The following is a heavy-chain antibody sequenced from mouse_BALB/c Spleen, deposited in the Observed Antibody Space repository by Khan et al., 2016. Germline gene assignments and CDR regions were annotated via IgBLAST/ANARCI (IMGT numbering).Heavy chain of an antibody. J-gene: IGHJ2*01. CDR3: NAIYYGNYIYFDY. V-gene: IGHV14-4*02. Sequence: VRLQQSGAELVRSGASVKLSCTASAFNIKDYYIHWVKQRPEQGLEWIGWIDPESGDTEYVPKFQGKATVTADTSSNTAYLQLSSLTSEDSAVYYGNAIYYGNYIYFDYWGQGTTLTVSS. CDR1: AFNIKDYY. D-gene: IGHD2-1*01. CDR2: IDPESGDT.